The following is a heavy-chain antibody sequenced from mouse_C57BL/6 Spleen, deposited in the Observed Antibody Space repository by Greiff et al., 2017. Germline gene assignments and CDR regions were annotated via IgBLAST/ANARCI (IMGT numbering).Heavy chain of an antibody. Sequence: VKLQQPGAELVRPGTSVKLSCKASGYTFTSYWMHWVKQRPGQGLEWIGVIDPSDSYTNYNQKFKGKATLTVDTSSSTAYMQLSSLTSEDSAVYYCARYYYGSSSYAMDDWGTGTSVTVSS. V-gene: IGHV1-59*01. D-gene: IGHD1-1*01. CDR1: GYTFTSYW. J-gene: IGHJ4*01. CDR3: ARYYYGSSSYAMDD. CDR2: IDPSDSYT.